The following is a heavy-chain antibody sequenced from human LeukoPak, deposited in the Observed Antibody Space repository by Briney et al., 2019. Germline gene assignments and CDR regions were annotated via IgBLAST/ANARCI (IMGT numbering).Heavy chain of an antibody. CDR3: AKDLSSSWYLGFDY. CDR1: GFTFDDYA. V-gene: IGHV3-9*01. J-gene: IGHJ4*02. CDR2: ISWNSGSI. D-gene: IGHD6-13*01. Sequence: GGSLRLSCAASGFTFDDYAMHWVRQAPGKGLEWVSGISWNSGSIGYADSVKGRFTISRDNAKNSLYLQMNSLRAEDTALYYCAKDLSSSWYLGFDYWGQGTLVTVSS.